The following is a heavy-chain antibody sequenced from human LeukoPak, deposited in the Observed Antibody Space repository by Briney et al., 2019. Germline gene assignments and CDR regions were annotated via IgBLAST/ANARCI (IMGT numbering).Heavy chain of an antibody. Sequence: GALRLSCAASGFTFSSYGMSWVRQAPGKGLEWVSAISTSGGSTYYADSVKGRFTISGDNSKNTLSLQMNSLRAEDTAVYYCARDYYDGIGYYYEDYWGQGTLVTVSS. CDR3: ARDYYDGIGYYYEDY. J-gene: IGHJ4*02. CDR1: GFTFSSYG. CDR2: ISTSGGST. D-gene: IGHD3-22*01. V-gene: IGHV3-23*01.